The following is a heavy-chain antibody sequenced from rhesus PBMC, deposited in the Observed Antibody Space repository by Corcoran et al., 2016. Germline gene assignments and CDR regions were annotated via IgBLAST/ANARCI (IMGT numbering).Heavy chain of an antibody. Sequence: QLQLQESGPGLVKPSETLSLTCAVSGGSISGGYDWSWIRQTPGKGLEWIGYIYGSRGSTNYNPSLKSRVTSLKDASKNEFSLKRSAVTAADTAVYYCARDRAAAGRFDYWGQGVLVTVSS. CDR2: IYGSRGST. CDR3: ARDRAAAGRFDY. V-gene: IGHV4-76*01. J-gene: IGHJ4*01. CDR1: GGSISGGYD. D-gene: IGHD6-31*01.